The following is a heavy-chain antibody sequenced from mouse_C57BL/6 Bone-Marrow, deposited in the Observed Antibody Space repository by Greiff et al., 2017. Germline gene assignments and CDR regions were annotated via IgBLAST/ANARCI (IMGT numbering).Heavy chain of an antibody. D-gene: IGHD1-1*01. J-gene: IGHJ4*01. CDR1: GFSLTSYG. CDR3: ARHDYYGSSYAMDY. CDR2: IWRDGRT. V-gene: IGHV2-6-1*01. Sequence: QVQLQQSGPGLVAPSQSLSITCTVSGFSLTSYGVHWVRQPPGKGLAWLVVIWRDGRTTYTSALKSRLSISKDNTKSQVVLKRNSLQTDDTAMYYCARHDYYGSSYAMDYWGQGTSVTVSA.